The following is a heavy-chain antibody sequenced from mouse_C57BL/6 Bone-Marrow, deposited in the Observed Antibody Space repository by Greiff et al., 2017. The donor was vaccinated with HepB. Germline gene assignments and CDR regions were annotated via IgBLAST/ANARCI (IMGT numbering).Heavy chain of an antibody. D-gene: IGHD1-1*01. J-gene: IGHJ4*01. CDR3: ARRLLRSPYYAMDY. CDR2: ISNGGGST. CDR1: GFTFSDYY. Sequence: EVKVVESGGGLVQPGGSLKLSCAASGFTFSDYYMYWVRQTPEKRLEWVAYISNGGGSTYYPDTVKGRFTISRDNAKNTLYLQMSRLKSEDTAMYYCARRLLRSPYYAMDYWGQGTSVTVSS. V-gene: IGHV5-12*01.